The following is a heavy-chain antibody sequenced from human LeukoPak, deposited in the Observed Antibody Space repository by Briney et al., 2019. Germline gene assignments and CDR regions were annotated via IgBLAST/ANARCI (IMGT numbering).Heavy chain of an antibody. D-gene: IGHD3-22*01. CDR3: ARHSVSYYYDSSGYYPGFFDY. Sequence: SETLSLTCTVSGGSISSSSYYWGWIRQPPGKGLEWIGSICYSGSTYYNPSLKSRVTISVDTSKNQFSLKLSSVTAADTAVYYCARHSVSYYYDSSGYYPGFFDYWGQGTLVTVSS. V-gene: IGHV4-39*01. CDR2: ICYSGST. J-gene: IGHJ4*02. CDR1: GGSISSSSYY.